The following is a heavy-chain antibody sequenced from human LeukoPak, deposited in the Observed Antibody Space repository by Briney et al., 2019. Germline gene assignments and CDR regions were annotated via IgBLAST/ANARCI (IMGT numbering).Heavy chain of an antibody. CDR3: ARVYYSSSYDYWYFDL. V-gene: IGHV4-61*02. CDR2: VYTTGST. D-gene: IGHD6-13*01. CDR1: GGSISSGSYY. Sequence: SETLSLTCTVSGGSISSGSYYWSWIRQPAEKGLEWIGRVYTTGSTNYNPSLKSRVTISVDTSKNQFSLKLSSVTAADTAVYYCARVYYSSSYDYWYFDLWGRGTLVTVSS. J-gene: IGHJ2*01.